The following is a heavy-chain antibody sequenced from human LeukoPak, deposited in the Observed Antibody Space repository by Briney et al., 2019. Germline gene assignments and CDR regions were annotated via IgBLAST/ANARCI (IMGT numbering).Heavy chain of an antibody. D-gene: IGHD2-15*01. CDR2: INHSGST. J-gene: IGHJ4*02. CDR3: VRHSRVVAFDY. CDR1: GGSFSAYH. V-gene: IGHV4-34*01. Sequence: SETLSLTCAVYGGSFSAYHWSWIRQSPGKGLEWIGEINHSGSTNYNPSLKSRVTISEDISKNQVSLRLSSVTAADTAVYYCVRHSRVVAFDYWGQGNLVTVSS.